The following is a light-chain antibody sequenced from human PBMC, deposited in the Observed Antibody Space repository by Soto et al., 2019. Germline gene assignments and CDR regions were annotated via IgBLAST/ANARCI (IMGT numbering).Light chain of an antibody. CDR1: QSVSSN. V-gene: IGKV3-15*01. J-gene: IGKJ1*01. CDR3: HQYNDWPLT. CDR2: GAS. Sequence: EVVMTQSPATLSVSPGERATLSCRASQSVSSNLAWYQQKPGQAPRLLIYGASTRATGIPVRFSGSGSGTEFTRTIISLQSEDFVVYYCHQYNDWPLTFGQGTKVEIK.